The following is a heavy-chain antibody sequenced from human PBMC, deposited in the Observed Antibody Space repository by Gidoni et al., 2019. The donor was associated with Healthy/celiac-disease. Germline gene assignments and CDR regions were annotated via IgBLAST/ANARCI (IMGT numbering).Heavy chain of an antibody. CDR2: IIPIVGTA. V-gene: IGHV1-69*01. J-gene: IGHJ6*02. D-gene: IGHD6-19*01. CDR1: GGTFSSYA. CDR3: ARAPDGWRGGEQWLVRGDYYYYYGMDV. Sequence: QVQLVQSGAEVKKPGSSVKVSCKASGGTFSSYAISWVRQAPVQGLEWMGGIIPIVGTANDAQKCEGRVTITADEATSTAYRELSSRRSEDTAGYYCARAPDGWRGGEQWLVRGDYYYYYGMDVWGQGTTVTVSS.